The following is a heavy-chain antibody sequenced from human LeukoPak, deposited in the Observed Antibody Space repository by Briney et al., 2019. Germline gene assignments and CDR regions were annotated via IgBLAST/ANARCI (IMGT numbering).Heavy chain of an antibody. CDR3: AKDIFRWASDY. CDR2: FGGSGSDT. D-gene: IGHD2-21*01. Sequence: GGSLRLPCAASGFSFSGNAMAWVRQAPGKGLEWVSGFGGSGSDTYYADSVKGRFTISRDNSKNTLYLQMNSLRAEDTAVYYCAKDIFRWASDYWGQGALVTVSS. CDR1: GFSFSGNA. J-gene: IGHJ4*02. V-gene: IGHV3-23*01.